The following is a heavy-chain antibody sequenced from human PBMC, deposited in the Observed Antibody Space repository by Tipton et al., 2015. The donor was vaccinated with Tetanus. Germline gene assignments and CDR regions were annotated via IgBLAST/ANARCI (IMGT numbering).Heavy chain of an antibody. Sequence: TLSLTCSVSGASVSQHHWNWIRQPPGEGLEWIGYVYYSGDINYNPSLTSRVSISVDTSKNQFSLKLTSVTAADTAIYYCARGGDNLTFQRPTGRWFDPWGHGTLVTVSS. J-gene: IGHJ5*02. CDR1: GASVSQHH. CDR2: VYYSGDI. CDR3: ARGGDNLTFQRPTGRWFDP. V-gene: IGHV4-59*02. D-gene: IGHD1-1*01.